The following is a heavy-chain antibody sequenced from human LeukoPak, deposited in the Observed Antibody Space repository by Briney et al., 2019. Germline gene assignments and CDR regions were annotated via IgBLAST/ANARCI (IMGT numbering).Heavy chain of an antibody. CDR2: IISSGSTI. CDR1: GFTFSSYE. CDR3: ARDFFGSYDY. J-gene: IGHJ4*02. D-gene: IGHD3-10*01. Sequence: GGSLRLSCAASGFTFSSYEMNWVRQAPGKGLEWVSYIISSGSTIYYADSVKGRFTISRDNAKNSLYLQMNSLRAEDTAVYYCARDFFGSYDYWGQGTLVTVSS. V-gene: IGHV3-48*03.